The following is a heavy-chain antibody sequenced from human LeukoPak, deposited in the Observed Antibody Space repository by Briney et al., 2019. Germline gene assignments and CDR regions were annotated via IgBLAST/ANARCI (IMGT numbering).Heavy chain of an antibody. CDR3: AREEPYYYDSSGYLHS. CDR2: ISSSSSYV. CDR1: GFTFSSYS. V-gene: IGHV3-21*01. J-gene: IGHJ1*01. D-gene: IGHD3-22*01. Sequence: SGGSLRLSCAASGFTFSSYSMNWVRQAPGKGLEWVSSISSSSSYVYYADSVKGRFTISRDNAKNSLYLQMNSLRAEDTAVYYCAREEPYYYDSSGYLHSWGQGTLVTVSS.